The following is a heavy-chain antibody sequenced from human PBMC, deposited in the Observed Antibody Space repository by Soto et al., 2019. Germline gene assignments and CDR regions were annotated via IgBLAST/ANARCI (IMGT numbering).Heavy chain of an antibody. D-gene: IGHD3-3*01. Sequence: SETLSLTCTVSGGSISSGGYYWSWIRQHPGKGLEWIGYIYYSGSTYYNPSLKSRVTISVDTSKNRFSLKLSSVTAADTAVYYCARDGSGYYFFDYWGQGTLVTVSS. CDR3: ARDGSGYYFFDY. V-gene: IGHV4-31*03. CDR2: IYYSGST. CDR1: GGSISSGGYY. J-gene: IGHJ4*02.